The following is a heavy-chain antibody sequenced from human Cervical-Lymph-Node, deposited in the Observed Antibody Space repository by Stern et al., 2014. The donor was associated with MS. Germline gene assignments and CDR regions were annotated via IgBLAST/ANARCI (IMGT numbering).Heavy chain of an antibody. CDR3: ARVLMTATVRYGMDV. V-gene: IGHV1-46*01. Sequence: VQLVESGAEVKKPGASVKVSCKASGYTFTSYNIHWVRQAPGQGLEWMGILIPISGTTTYAQKFQGRVTMTRDTATSTIYMQLSSLRPEDTAVYYCARVLMTATVRYGMDVWGQGTTVTVS. CDR1: GYTFTSYN. CDR2: LIPISGTT. J-gene: IGHJ6*02. D-gene: IGHD2-21*02.